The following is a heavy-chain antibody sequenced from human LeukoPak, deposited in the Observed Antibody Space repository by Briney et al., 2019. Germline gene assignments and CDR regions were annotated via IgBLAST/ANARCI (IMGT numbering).Heavy chain of an antibody. Sequence: VASVKVSCKASGGTFSSYAIGWVRQAPGQGLEWMGRIIPILGIANYAQKFQGRVTITADKSTSTAYMELSSLRSEDTAVYYCARDDVDIVVVPAANYYYYGMDVWGQGTTVTVSS. CDR1: GGTFSSYA. D-gene: IGHD2-2*03. CDR3: ARDDVDIVVVPAANYYYYGMDV. CDR2: IIPILGIA. J-gene: IGHJ6*02. V-gene: IGHV1-69*04.